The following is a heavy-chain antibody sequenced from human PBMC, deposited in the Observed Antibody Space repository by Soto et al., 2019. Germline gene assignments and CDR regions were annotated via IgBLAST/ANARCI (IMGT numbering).Heavy chain of an antibody. CDR1: GGTFSSYA. D-gene: IGHD3-22*01. V-gene: IGHV1-69*01. J-gene: IGHJ5*02. CDR3: AQWLSIDPSEGNWFDP. Sequence: QVQLVQSGAEVKKPGSSVKVSCKASGGTFSSYAISWVRQAPGQGLEWMGRIIPIFGTANYAQKFQGRVTITADESTSTAYMELSSLRSEDMAVYYCAQWLSIDPSEGNWFDPCGQGTLVTVSS. CDR2: IIPIFGTA.